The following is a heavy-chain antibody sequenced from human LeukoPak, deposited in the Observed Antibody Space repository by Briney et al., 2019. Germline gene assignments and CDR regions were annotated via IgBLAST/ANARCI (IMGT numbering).Heavy chain of an antibody. V-gene: IGHV3-74*01. CDR3: ARPTNIVATIESWFDP. J-gene: IGHJ5*02. D-gene: IGHD5-12*01. CDR2: INSDGSST. Sequence: GGSLRLSCAASGFTLSSYWMHWVRQAPGKGLVGVSRINSDGSSTSYAGSVKGRFTISRDNAKNTLYLQMNSLRAEDTAVYYCARPTNIVATIESWFDPWGQGTLVTVSS. CDR1: GFTLSSYW.